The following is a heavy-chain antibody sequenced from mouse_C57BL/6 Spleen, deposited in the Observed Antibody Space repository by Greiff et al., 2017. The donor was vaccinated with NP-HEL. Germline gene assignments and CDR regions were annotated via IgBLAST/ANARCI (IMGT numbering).Heavy chain of an antibody. CDR3: ARGYYGSSYIAY. CDR1: GYTFTSYW. D-gene: IGHD1-1*01. V-gene: IGHV1-50*01. CDR2: SDPSDSYT. J-gene: IGHJ3*01. Sequence: QVQLQQPGAELVKPGASVKLSCKASGYTFTSYWMQWVKQRPGQGLEWIGESDPSDSYTNYNQKFKGKATLTVDTSSSTAYMQLSSLTSEDSAVYYCARGYYGSSYIAYWGQGTLVTVSA.